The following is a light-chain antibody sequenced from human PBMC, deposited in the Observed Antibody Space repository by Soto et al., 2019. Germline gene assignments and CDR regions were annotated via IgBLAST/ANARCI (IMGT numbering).Light chain of an antibody. CDR3: QQDKNKPPSAT. Sequence: IIMTQSPATLSLHPGERATLSCRACQTVSSHLAWYQQKNGQAPRLLIYHASIRATGIPARFSGSGSGTEIILTIGRLQYADFAIYYCQQDKNKPPSATFGQGTPRDIK. CDR2: HAS. CDR1: QTVSSH. J-gene: IGKJ5*01. V-gene: IGKV3D-15*01.